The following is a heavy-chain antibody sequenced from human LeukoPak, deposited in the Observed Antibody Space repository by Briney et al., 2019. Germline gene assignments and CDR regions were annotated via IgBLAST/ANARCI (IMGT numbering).Heavy chain of an antibody. CDR2: INEDGDVT. Sequence: GGSLRLSCAASGFIFNTYWMSWVRQAPGKGLEWVANINEDGDVTYYVDSVKGRFTISRDNARNSLYLQMNSLRVEDTAVYYCAGERHTAASYNWYDPWGQGTLVAVYS. CDR1: GFIFNTYW. D-gene: IGHD2-21*02. V-gene: IGHV3-7*01. J-gene: IGHJ5*02. CDR3: AGERHTAASYNWYDP.